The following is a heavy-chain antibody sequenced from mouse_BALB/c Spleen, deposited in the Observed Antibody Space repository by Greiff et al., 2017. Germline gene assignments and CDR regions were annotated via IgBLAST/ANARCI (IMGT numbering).Heavy chain of an antibody. CDR1: GFTFTDYY. Sequence: EVQGVESGGGLVQPGGSLRISCATSGFTFTDYYMSWVRQPPGKALEWLGFIRNKANGYTTEYSASVKGRFTISRDTSQSILYLQMNTLRAEDSANYCCARPYGNYEGFAYWGQGTLVTVSA. D-gene: IGHD2-1*01. J-gene: IGHJ3*01. V-gene: IGHV7-3*02. CDR2: IRNKANGYTT. CDR3: ARPYGNYEGFAY.